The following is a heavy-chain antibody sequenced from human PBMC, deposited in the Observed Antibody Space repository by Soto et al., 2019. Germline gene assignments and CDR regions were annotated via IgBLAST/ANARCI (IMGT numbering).Heavy chain of an antibody. V-gene: IGHV3-30-3*01. Sequence: VQLVESGGGVVQPGRSLRLSCAASGFTFSSYAMHWVRQAPGKGLEWVAVISYDGSNTFYTDSVKGRFTISRDKSNNTLHLLMNSLRADDTAVYYCARDRSMVGGYYFDYWGQGTLVTVSS. J-gene: IGHJ4*02. CDR3: ARDRSMVGGYYFDY. CDR1: GFTFSSYA. D-gene: IGHD3-10*01. CDR2: ISYDGSNT.